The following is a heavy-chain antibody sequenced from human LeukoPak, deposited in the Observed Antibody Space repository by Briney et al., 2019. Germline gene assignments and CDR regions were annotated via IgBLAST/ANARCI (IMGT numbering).Heavy chain of an antibody. CDR2: ISGGGGTT. CDR1: GFTFTTYV. Sequence: GGSLRLSCAASGFTFTTYVMSWVRQAPGKGLEWVSTISGGGGTTYYADSVEGRFTISRDNSKNTLYLQMQSLRAEDTAVYYCAKGGSGSTFFDYWGQGTLVTVSS. J-gene: IGHJ4*02. V-gene: IGHV3-23*01. CDR3: AKGGSGSTFFDY. D-gene: IGHD6-13*01.